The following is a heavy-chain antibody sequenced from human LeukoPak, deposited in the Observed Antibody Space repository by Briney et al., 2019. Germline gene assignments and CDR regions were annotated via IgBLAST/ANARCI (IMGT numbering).Heavy chain of an antibody. D-gene: IGHD5-12*01. Sequence: KPGGSLRLSCAASGFAFSSHDMHWVRQVTGKGLEWVSSISSSSSYIYYADSVKGRFTISRDNAKNSLYLQMNSLRAEDTAVYYCARGPSGYHNTGGQGTLVTVSS. CDR3: ARGPSGYHNT. J-gene: IGHJ4*02. CDR1: GFAFSSHD. V-gene: IGHV3-21*01. CDR2: ISSSSSYI.